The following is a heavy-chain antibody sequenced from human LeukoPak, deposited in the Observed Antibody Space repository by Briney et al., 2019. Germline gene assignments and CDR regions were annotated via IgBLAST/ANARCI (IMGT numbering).Heavy chain of an antibody. CDR2: IYYSGST. D-gene: IGHD5-18*01. Sequence: PSQTLSLTCTVSGGSISSGDYYWSWIRQPPGKGLEWIGNIYYSGSTYYDPSLKSRVTISVDTSKNQFSLKLRSVTAADTAVYYCARDSIQLWSTFDDWGQGTLVTVSS. CDR1: GGSISSGDYY. CDR3: ARDSIQLWSTFDD. V-gene: IGHV4-30-4*01. J-gene: IGHJ4*02.